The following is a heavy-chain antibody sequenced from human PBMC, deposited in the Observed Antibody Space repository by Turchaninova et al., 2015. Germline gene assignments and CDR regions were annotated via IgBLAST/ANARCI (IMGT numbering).Heavy chain of an antibody. CDR1: GSTLDTYD. J-gene: IGHJ6*02. CDR2: ISIKSGGT. Sequence: QVLLVQSGAEVKKPGASVKVSCRGSGSTLDTYDITWVRQAPGQGLEWVGGISIKSGGTKYADATKGRFTVTTDTFTNKXXMEXXXLRSDDTXXXYWARTSTLXRFMXXWGQGTTVTXSS. CDR3: ARTSTLXRFMXX. V-gene: IGHV1-18*04. D-gene: IGHD3-16*02.